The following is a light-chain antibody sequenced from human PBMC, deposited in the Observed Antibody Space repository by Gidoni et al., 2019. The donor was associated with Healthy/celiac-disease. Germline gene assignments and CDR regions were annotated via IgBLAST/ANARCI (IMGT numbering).Light chain of an antibody. J-gene: IGKJ1*01. CDR1: QSVSSSY. CDR3: QQYGSPPWT. Sequence: EIVLTQSPGTLSLSPGERATLSCRASQSVSSSYLAWYQQKPGQAPRLLIYGASSRATGIPDRFSGSGSGTDFTLTISRLEPEDFAVYYCQQYGSPPWTFGPXTKVEIK. CDR2: GAS. V-gene: IGKV3-20*01.